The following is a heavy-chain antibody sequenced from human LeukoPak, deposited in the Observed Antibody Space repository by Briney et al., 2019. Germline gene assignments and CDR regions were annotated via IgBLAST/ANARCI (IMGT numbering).Heavy chain of an antibody. CDR3: ARRPDGTSHFDY. CDR1: GGSISSSSYY. CDR2: INYSGST. J-gene: IGHJ4*02. Sequence: SETLSLTCTVSGGSISSSSYYWGWIRQPPGKGLEWIGSINYSGSTYYNPSLKSRVTISVDTSKKQFSLKLSSVTAADTAVYYCARRPDGTSHFDYWGQGTLVTVSS. D-gene: IGHD6-6*01. V-gene: IGHV4-39*01.